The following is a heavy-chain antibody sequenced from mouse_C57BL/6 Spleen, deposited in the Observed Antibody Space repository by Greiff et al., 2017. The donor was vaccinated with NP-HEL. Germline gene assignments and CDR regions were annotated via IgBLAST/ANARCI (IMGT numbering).Heavy chain of an antibody. V-gene: IGHV1-15*01. CDR1: GYTFTDYE. D-gene: IGHD2-1*01. J-gene: IGHJ3*01. Sequence: QVQLKESGAELVRPGASVTLSCKASGYTFTDYEMHWVKQTPVHGLEWIGAIDPETGGTAYNQKFKGKAILTADKSSSTAYMELRSLTSEDSAVYYCTRWEGLLLSWFAYWGQGTLVTVSA. CDR3: TRWEGLLLSWFAY. CDR2: IDPETGGT.